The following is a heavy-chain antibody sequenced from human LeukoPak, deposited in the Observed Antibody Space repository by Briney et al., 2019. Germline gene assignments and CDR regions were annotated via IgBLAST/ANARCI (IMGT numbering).Heavy chain of an antibody. CDR2: ISSSGTYI. Sequence: GGSLRLSCAASGCTFSTYSMNWVRQAPGKGLEWVSSISSSGTYIYYPDSVKGRFTISRDNAKNSLYLQMNSLRAEDTAVYYCARETTVTTGFDYWGQGTLVTVSS. CDR1: GCTFSTYS. V-gene: IGHV3-21*01. D-gene: IGHD4-17*01. J-gene: IGHJ4*02. CDR3: ARETTVTTGFDY.